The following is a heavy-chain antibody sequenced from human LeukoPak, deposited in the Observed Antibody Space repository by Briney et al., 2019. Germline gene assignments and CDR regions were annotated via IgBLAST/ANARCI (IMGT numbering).Heavy chain of an antibody. Sequence: ASVKVSCKTSGYTFTGYHMHWVRQAPGQGFEWMGWVNPNSGATNYAQKFQGRVNMTRDTSIGTAYMELNSLTSDDTAVYYCARGRVYSGTSFPSYWGQGTLVTVST. CDR2: VNPNSGAT. J-gene: IGHJ4*02. V-gene: IGHV1-2*02. CDR1: GYTFTGYH. CDR3: ARGRVYSGTSFPSY. D-gene: IGHD1-26*01.